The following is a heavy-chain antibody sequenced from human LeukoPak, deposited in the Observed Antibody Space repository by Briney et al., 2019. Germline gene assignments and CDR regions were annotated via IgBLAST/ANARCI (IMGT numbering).Heavy chain of an antibody. J-gene: IGHJ4*02. CDR1: GFTFSSYA. Sequence: GGSLRLSCAASGFTFSSYAMHWVRQAPGKGLEWVAVISYDGSNKYYADSVKGRFTISRDNSKNTLYLQMNSLRAEDTAVYYCARIFSGGSCDYWGQGTLVTVSS. V-gene: IGHV3-30-3*01. D-gene: IGHD2-15*01. CDR2: ISYDGSNK. CDR3: ARIFSGGSCDY.